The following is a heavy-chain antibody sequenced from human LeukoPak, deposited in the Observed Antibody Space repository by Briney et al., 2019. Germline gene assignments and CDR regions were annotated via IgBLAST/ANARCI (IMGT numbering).Heavy chain of an antibody. J-gene: IGHJ4*02. V-gene: IGHV3-74*01. Sequence: GGSLRLSCSASGFTFSSYWMYWVRQAPGKGLVWVSRINSDGSSTSYADSVKGRLTISRDNAKNTLYLQMNSLRAEDTAVYYCARGGAAMAYYWGQGTLVTVSS. D-gene: IGHD5-18*01. CDR1: GFTFSSYW. CDR2: INSDGSST. CDR3: ARGGAAMAYY.